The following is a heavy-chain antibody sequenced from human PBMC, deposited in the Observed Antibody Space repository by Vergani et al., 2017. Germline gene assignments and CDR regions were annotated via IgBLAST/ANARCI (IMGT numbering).Heavy chain of an antibody. V-gene: IGHV3-72*01. D-gene: IGHD1-26*01. CDR1: GFIFSDHY. Sequence: EVQLVESGGGLVQPGGSLRLSCAASGFIFSDHYMDWVRQAPGKGLEWVGRIRNKANDYTTQYAASVKGRFTISRDDSKSYLYLQMNSLRAEDTAVYYCARERNGGSYYVGAFDIWGQGTMVTVSS. J-gene: IGHJ3*02. CDR3: ARERNGGSYYVGAFDI. CDR2: IRNKANDYTT.